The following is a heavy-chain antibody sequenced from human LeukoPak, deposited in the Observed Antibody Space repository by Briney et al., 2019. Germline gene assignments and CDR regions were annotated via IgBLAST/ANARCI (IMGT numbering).Heavy chain of an antibody. V-gene: IGHV3-9*03. J-gene: IGHJ4*02. CDR3: AKVATRYYDSSGYYSHYFDY. D-gene: IGHD3-22*01. CDR2: ISWNSGSI. Sequence: GGSLRLSCAASGFTFDNYAMHWVRQAPGKGLEWVSGISWNSGSIGYADSVKGRFTISRDNAKNSLYLQMNSLRAEDMALYYCAKVATRYYDSSGYYSHYFDYWGQGTLVTVSS. CDR1: GFTFDNYA.